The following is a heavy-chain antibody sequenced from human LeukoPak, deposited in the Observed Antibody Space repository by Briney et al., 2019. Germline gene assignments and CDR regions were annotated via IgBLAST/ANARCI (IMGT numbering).Heavy chain of an antibody. V-gene: IGHV3-30-3*01. CDR2: ISYDGSNK. D-gene: IGHD7-27*01. J-gene: IGHJ4*02. Sequence: GGSLRLSCAASGFTFSSYAMHWVRQAPGKGLEWVAVISYDGSNKYYADSVKGRFTISRDNSKNTLYLQMNSLRAEDTAVYYCARDPPNWGYDYWGPGTLVTVSS. CDR1: GFTFSSYA. CDR3: ARDPPNWGYDY.